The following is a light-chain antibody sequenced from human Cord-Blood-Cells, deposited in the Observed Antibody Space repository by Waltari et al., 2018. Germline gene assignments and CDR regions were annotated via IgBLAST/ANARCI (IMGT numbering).Light chain of an antibody. V-gene: IGLV3-21*04. Sequence: SYVLTQPPSVSVAPGKTARITCGGNNIGSKSVHWYQQKPGQAPVLVIYYDSDRPSGIPERLSGSNSGNTATLTISRVEAGDEADYYCQVWDSSSDHPVFGGGTQLTVL. J-gene: IGLJ7*01. CDR3: QVWDSSSDHPV. CDR1: NIGSKS. CDR2: YDS.